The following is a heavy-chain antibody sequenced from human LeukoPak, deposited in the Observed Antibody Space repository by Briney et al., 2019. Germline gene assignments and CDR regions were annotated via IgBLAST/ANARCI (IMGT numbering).Heavy chain of an antibody. J-gene: IGHJ4*02. V-gene: IGHV3-21*01. CDR1: GFTFSSYS. Sequence: PGGSLRLSCAASGFTFSSYSMNWVRRAPGKGLEWVSSISSSSSYIYYADSVKGRFTISRDNAKNTLYLQMNSLRAEDTAVYYCARARGYSSGWYNNWGQGTLVTVSS. CDR2: ISSSSSYI. D-gene: IGHD6-19*01. CDR3: ARARGYSSGWYNN.